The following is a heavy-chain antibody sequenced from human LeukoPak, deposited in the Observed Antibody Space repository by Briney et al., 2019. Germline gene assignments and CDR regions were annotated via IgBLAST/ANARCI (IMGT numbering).Heavy chain of an antibody. CDR1: GFTFSSYS. CDR2: ISSSSSYI. J-gene: IGHJ4*02. CDR3: AREYYDSSGYYNY. D-gene: IGHD3-22*01. Sequence: GGSLRLSCAASGFTFSSYSMNWVRQAPGKGLEWVSSISSSSSYIYYADSVEGRFTISRDNAKNSLYLQMNSLRAEDTAVYYCAREYYDSSGYYNYWGQGTLVTVSS. V-gene: IGHV3-21*01.